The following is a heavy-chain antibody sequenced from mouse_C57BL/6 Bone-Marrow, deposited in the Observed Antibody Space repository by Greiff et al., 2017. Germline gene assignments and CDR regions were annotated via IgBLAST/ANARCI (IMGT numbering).Heavy chain of an antibody. J-gene: IGHJ2*01. D-gene: IGHD2-5*01. CDR2: IDPENGDT. V-gene: IGHV14-4*01. CDR3: TRAYYSNYFDY. Sequence: EVQLVESGAELVRPGASVKLSCTASGFNIKDDYMHWVKQRPEQGLEWIGWIDPENGDTEYASKFQGKATITADTSSNTAYLQLSSLTSEDTAVYYCTRAYYSNYFDYWGQGTTLTVSS. CDR1: GFNIKDDY.